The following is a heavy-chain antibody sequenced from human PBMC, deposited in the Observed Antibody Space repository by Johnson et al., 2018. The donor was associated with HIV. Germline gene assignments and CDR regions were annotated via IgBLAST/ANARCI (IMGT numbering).Heavy chain of an antibody. D-gene: IGHD6-19*01. CDR3: ARAGGAVRVNGFDM. V-gene: IGHV3-9*01. CDR1: GFTFDDYA. CDR2: ISWNTGSI. J-gene: IGHJ3*02. Sequence: VQLVESGGGLVQPGRSLRLSCAASGFTFDDYAMHWVRQTPGKGLEWVSGISWNTGSIGYVDSVKGRFTISRDNAKNSLYLQMNSLRGEDTALYYCARAGGAVRVNGFDMWGQGTMVTVSS.